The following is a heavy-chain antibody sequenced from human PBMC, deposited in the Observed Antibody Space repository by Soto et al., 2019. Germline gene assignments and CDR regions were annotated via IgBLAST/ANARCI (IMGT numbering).Heavy chain of an antibody. CDR3: ASRRTGYSSSWPFDY. Sequence: QVQLVQSGAEVKKPGSSVKVSCKASGGTFSSYAISWVRQAPGQGLEWMGGIIPIFGTANYGQKFQGRVTSTADQSTSTAYMELSSLSSDDTAVYYCASRRTGYSSSWPFDYWGQGTLVTVSS. CDR1: GGTFSSYA. CDR2: IIPIFGTA. V-gene: IGHV1-69*01. J-gene: IGHJ4*02. D-gene: IGHD6-13*01.